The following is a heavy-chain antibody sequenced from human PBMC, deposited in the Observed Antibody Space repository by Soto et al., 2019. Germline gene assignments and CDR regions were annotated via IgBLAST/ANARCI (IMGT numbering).Heavy chain of an antibody. Sequence: WGSTRISCAASGLTFSSYGMHWVRQAPGKGLEWVAVIWYDGSNKYYADSVKGRFTISRDNSKNTLYLQMNSLRAEDTAVYYCARPPSAKYSYEVGDYYYYYYMDVWGKGTTVTVSS. J-gene: IGHJ6*03. CDR1: GLTFSSYG. D-gene: IGHD5-18*01. CDR2: IWYDGSNK. V-gene: IGHV3-33*01. CDR3: ARPPSAKYSYEVGDYYYYYYMDV.